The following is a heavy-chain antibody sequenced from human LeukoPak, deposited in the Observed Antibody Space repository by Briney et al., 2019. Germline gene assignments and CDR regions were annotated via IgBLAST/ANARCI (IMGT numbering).Heavy chain of an antibody. Sequence: SETLSLTCTVSGGSISSYYWSWIRQPAGKGLEWIGRIYTSGTTNHNPSLNSRVTMSVDTSRNQFSLKLTSVTAADTAVYYCARAMSIAARLQTIFDYWGQGTLVTVSS. J-gene: IGHJ4*02. V-gene: IGHV4-4*07. CDR1: GGSISSYY. D-gene: IGHD6-6*01. CDR3: ARAMSIAARLQTIFDY. CDR2: IYTSGTT.